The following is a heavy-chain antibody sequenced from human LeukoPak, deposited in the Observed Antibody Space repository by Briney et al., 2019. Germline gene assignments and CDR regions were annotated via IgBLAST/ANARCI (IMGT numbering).Heavy chain of an antibody. J-gene: IGHJ4*02. Sequence: GGSLRLSCTASGFTFGDYAMSWVRQAPGKGLEWVANIKQDGNEKYYVDSVKGRFTISRDNAKNSLYLQMNSLRAEDTAVYYCARGGAPGFYFDDWGQGTLVIVSS. CDR2: IKQDGNEK. CDR3: ARGGAPGFYFDD. V-gene: IGHV3-7*01. D-gene: IGHD3-10*01. CDR1: GFTFGDYA.